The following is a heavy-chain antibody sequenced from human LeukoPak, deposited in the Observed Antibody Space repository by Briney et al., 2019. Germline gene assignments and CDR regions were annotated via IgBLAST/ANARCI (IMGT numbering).Heavy chain of an antibody. D-gene: IGHD4-11*01. CDR3: AKVDMTTVTRFTAWGGDP. J-gene: IGHJ5*02. CDR2: ISGSGGST. V-gene: IGHV3-23*01. Sequence: PGGSLRLSCAASGFTFSSYAMSWVRQAPGKGLEWVSAISGSGGSTYYADSVKGRFTISRDNSKNTLYLQMNSLRAEDTAVYYCAKVDMTTVTRFTAWGGDPWGQGTLVTVSS. CDR1: GFTFSSYA.